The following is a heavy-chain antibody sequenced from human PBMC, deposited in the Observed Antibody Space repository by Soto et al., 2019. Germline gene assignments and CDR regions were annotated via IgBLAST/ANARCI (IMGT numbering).Heavy chain of an antibody. CDR2: IYYSGST. CDR3: ARSGDYYYYYGMDV. V-gene: IGHV4-59*01. Sequence: SETLSLTCTVSGGSISSYYWSWIRQPPGKGLEWIGYIYYSGSTNYNPSLKSRVTISVDTSKNQFSLKLSSVTAADTAVYYCARSGDYYYYYGMDVWGQGTTVTVAS. CDR1: GGSISSYY. J-gene: IGHJ6*02. D-gene: IGHD4-17*01.